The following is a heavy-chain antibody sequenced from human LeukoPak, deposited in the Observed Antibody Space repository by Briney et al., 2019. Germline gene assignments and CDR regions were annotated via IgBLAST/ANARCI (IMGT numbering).Heavy chain of an antibody. CDR2: ISWNSGSI. V-gene: IGHV3-9*01. D-gene: IGHD6-13*01. CDR3: ARTSSSWYLADY. CDR1: GFTFDDYA. J-gene: IGHJ4*02. Sequence: GGSLRLSCAASGFTFDDYAMHWVRQAPGKGLEWVSGISWNSGSIGYADSVKGRFTISRDNAKNSLYLQMNSLRAEDTAVYYCARTSSSWYLADYWGQGTLVTVSS.